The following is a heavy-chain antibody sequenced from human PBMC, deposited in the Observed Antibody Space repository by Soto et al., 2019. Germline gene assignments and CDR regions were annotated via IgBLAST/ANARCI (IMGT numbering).Heavy chain of an antibody. J-gene: IGHJ4*02. CDR3: ARVYCSGGSCYEFDY. CDR2: IYYSGGT. D-gene: IGHD2-15*01. CDR1: GGSISSGGYY. V-gene: IGHV4-31*03. Sequence: QVQLQESGPGLVKPSQTLSLTCTVSGGSISSGGYYWSWISQHPGKGLEWLGYIYYSGGTYYHPSINSRVTISVDAANIQCSLKLSSVTAADTAVYYCARVYCSGGSCYEFDYWGQGTLVTVSS.